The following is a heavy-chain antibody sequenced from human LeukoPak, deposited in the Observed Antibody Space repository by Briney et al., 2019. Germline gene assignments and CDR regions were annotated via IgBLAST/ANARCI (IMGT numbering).Heavy chain of an antibody. J-gene: IGHJ4*02. CDR3: ARDRPSGSYDF. CDR2: IKEDGSEN. Sequence: GGSLRVSCAASGFTFDTSVMGWVRQAPGKGLEWVGNIKEDGSENNYVETVKGRFTISRDNAKSSLYLQMNSLRAEDTAIYYCARDRPSGSYDFWGQGTLVTVSS. CDR1: GFTFDTSV. D-gene: IGHD1-26*01. V-gene: IGHV3-7*05.